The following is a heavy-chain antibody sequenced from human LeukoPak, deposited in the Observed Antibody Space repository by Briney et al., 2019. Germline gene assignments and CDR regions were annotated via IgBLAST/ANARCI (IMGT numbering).Heavy chain of an antibody. CDR3: AKQLGYCSDGSCYFPY. V-gene: IGHV3-23*01. Sequence: GGSLRLSCAASGFTFSSSAMSWVRQALGKGLEWVSAISNNGGYTYYADSVQGRFTIFRDNSKSTLCLQMNSLRAEDTAVYYCAKQLGYCSDGSCYFPYWGQGTLVTVSS. D-gene: IGHD2-15*01. CDR2: ISNNGGYT. J-gene: IGHJ4*02. CDR1: GFTFSSSA.